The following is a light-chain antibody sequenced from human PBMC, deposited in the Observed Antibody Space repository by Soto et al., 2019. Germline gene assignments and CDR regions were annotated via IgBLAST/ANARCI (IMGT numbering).Light chain of an antibody. J-gene: IGKJ2*01. V-gene: IGKV1-33*01. CDR1: QDISRY. CDR2: EAS. Sequence: DIQMTQSPSSLSASVGDRVTITCQASQDISRYLSWHQQKPGEAPRLLIHEASNLETGVPSRFSGTGSGTDFAFTISRLQPEDIATYYCQQYDNLPYTFGQGTKLEIK. CDR3: QQYDNLPYT.